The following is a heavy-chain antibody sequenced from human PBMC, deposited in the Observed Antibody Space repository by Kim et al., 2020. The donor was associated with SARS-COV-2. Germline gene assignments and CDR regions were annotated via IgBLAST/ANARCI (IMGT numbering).Heavy chain of an antibody. CDR2: IKSKAGGETT. V-gene: IGHV3-15*01. D-gene: IGHD1-7*01. J-gene: IGHJ4*02. CDR1: GFTFTNVW. CDR3: TTVGSGHELLSD. Sequence: GGSLRLSCAASGFTFTNVWMSWVRQAPGKGLEWVGRIKSKAGGETTDYAAPVKGRFIISRDDSKNTLYLQMSSLKTEDTAVYYCTTVGSGHELLSDWGQGPPVSVSS.